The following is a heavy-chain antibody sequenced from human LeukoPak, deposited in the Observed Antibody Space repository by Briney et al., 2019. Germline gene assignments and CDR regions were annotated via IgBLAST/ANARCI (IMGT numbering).Heavy chain of an antibody. D-gene: IGHD4-11*01. CDR1: GYTFTGYY. Sequence: SVKVSCKASGYTFTGYYMHWVRQAPGQGLEWMGRIIPILGIANYAQKFQGRVTITADKSTSTAYMELSSLRSEDTAVYYCARGYSNRNWFDPWGQGTLVTVSS. CDR2: IIPILGIA. J-gene: IGHJ5*02. V-gene: IGHV1-69*02. CDR3: ARGYSNRNWFDP.